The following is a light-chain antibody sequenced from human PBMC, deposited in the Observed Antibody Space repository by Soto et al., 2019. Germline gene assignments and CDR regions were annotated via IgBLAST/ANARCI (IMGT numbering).Light chain of an antibody. CDR3: QQFGSSPRAFT. CDR1: QSVSTRY. Sequence: ESMLTQSPGTLPLSPGERATLSCRASQSVSTRYLAWYQQKPGQAPRLLIYGASIRAAGIPDRFSGSGSGTDFTLAISRLEPEDCAVYYCQQFGSSPRAFTFGQGTKLEI. V-gene: IGKV3-20*01. CDR2: GAS. J-gene: IGKJ2*01.